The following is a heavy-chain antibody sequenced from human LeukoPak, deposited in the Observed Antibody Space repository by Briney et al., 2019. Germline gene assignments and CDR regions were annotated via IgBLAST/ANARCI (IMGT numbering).Heavy chain of an antibody. D-gene: IGHD6-13*01. CDR2: ISSSSSYI. V-gene: IGHV3-21*01. Sequence: GGSLRLSCAASGFTFSSYSMNRVRQAPGKGLEWVSSISSSSSYIYYADSVKGRFTISRDNAKNSLYLQMNSLRAEDTAVYYCATGYSSSWYLDYFDYWGQGTLVTVSS. CDR1: GFTFSSYS. J-gene: IGHJ4*02. CDR3: ATGYSSSWYLDYFDY.